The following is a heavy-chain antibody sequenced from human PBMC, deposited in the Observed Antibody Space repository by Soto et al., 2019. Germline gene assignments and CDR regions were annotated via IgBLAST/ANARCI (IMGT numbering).Heavy chain of an antibody. CDR1: GFIVSNAW. CDR3: TTDKSY. Sequence: EVQLVESGGGLVKPGGSLRLSCAASGFIVSNAWVNWVRQAPGKGLEWVGRITSETDGGATDYGTPVEGRFTISRDDSKSTLYLQMNSLKTEDTAVYYCTTDKSYWGQGTLVTVSA. V-gene: IGHV3-15*07. CDR2: ITSETDGGAT. J-gene: IGHJ4*02.